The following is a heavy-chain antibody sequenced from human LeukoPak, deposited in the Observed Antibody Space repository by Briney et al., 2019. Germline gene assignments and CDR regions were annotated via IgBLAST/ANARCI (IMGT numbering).Heavy chain of an antibody. CDR2: ISCDGSNQ. CDR3: AKDLHSSGWYKDKYYFDY. V-gene: IGHV3-30*18. Sequence: GRSLRLSCAASGFTFSNYGMHWVRQAPGKGLEWVALISCDGSNQYYADSVKGRFTISRDNSENTLYLQMNSLRAEDTAVYYCAKDLHSSGWYKDKYYFDYWGQGTLVTVSS. CDR1: GFTFSNYG. D-gene: IGHD6-19*01. J-gene: IGHJ4*02.